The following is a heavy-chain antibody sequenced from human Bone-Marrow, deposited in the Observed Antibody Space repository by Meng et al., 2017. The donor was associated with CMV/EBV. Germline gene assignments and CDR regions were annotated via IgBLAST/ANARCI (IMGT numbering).Heavy chain of an antibody. V-gene: IGHV3-21*01. CDR2: ISSSSSYI. J-gene: IGHJ5*02. CDR1: EFTFSSYS. Sequence: GESLKISCAASEFTFSSYSMNWVRQAPGKGLEWVSSISSSSSYIYYADSVKGRFTISRDNAKNSLYLQMNSLRAEDTAVYYCAREGVVPAAIPEFWFDPWGPGTLVTVSS. CDR3: AREGVVPAAIPEFWFDP. D-gene: IGHD2-2*01.